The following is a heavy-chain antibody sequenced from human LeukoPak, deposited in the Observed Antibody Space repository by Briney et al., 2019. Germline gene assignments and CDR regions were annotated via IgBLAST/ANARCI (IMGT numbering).Heavy chain of an antibody. J-gene: IGHJ4*02. Sequence: PGGSLRLSCAASGFSFSTYCMHWVRQAPGKGPMWVSRICPDGTVTNYADSVKGRFTISRDNAKNSLYLQMNSLRAEDTAVYYCARVRGYCSSTSCQLYYFDYWGQGTLVTVSS. D-gene: IGHD2-2*01. CDR1: GFSFSTYC. CDR3: ARVRGYCSSTSCQLYYFDY. CDR2: ICPDGTVT. V-gene: IGHV3-74*01.